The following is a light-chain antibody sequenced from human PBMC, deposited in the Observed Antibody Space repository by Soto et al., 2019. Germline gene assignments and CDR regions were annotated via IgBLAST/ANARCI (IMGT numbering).Light chain of an antibody. Sequence: QSALTQPPSASGTPGQRVTISCSGSRSSVGSNTVNWYQQLPGTAPKLLIYSNNQRPSGVPDRFSGSKSGTSAFLAISGLQSEDEADYYCAAWDDSLNGPLFGTGTKVTVL. CDR2: SNN. J-gene: IGLJ1*01. CDR1: RSSVGSNT. CDR3: AAWDDSLNGPL. V-gene: IGLV1-44*01.